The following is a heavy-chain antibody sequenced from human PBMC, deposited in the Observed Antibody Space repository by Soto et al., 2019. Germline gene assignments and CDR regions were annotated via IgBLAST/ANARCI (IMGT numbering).Heavy chain of an antibody. CDR1: GGTVASSHW. CDR2: VYHTGDT. J-gene: IGHJ5*02. CDR3: AREIGTAGGNNYFDP. Sequence: SETLSLTCGVSGGTVASSHWWSWVRQSPGRGLEWIGNVYHTGDTNFNPSLQSRVTFSVDKSNNQFSLRLTTVTAADTAEYFCAREIGTAGGNNYFDPWGPGTLVTVSS. V-gene: IGHV4-4*02. D-gene: IGHD2-21*02.